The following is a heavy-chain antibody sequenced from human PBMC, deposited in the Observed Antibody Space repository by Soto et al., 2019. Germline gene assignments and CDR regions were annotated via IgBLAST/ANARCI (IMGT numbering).Heavy chain of an antibody. V-gene: IGHV4-59*01. J-gene: IGHJ4*02. CDR3: AIVVYDSSGYYTARFDY. D-gene: IGHD3-22*01. CDR1: GGSISSYY. CDR2: IYYSGST. Sequence: SETLSLTCTVSGGSISSYYWSWIRQPPGKGLEWIGYIYYSGSTNYNPSLKSRVTISVDTSKNQFSLKLSSVTAADTAVYYCAIVVYDSSGYYTARFDYWGQGTLVTVSS.